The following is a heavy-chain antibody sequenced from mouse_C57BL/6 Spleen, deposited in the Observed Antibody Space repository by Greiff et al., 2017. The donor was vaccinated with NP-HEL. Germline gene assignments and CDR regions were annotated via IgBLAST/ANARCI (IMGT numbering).Heavy chain of an antibody. Sequence: EVQLVESGGGLVQPGGSMKLSCAASGFTFSDAWMDWVRQSPEKGLEWVAEIRNKAINHATYYAESVKGRFTISRDDSKSSVYLQMNSLRAEDTGIYYVTFFYDYDGRGDYWGQCTTLTVSS. CDR1: GFTFSDAW. CDR3: TFFYDYDGRGDY. CDR2: IRNKAINHAT. V-gene: IGHV6-6*01. J-gene: IGHJ2*01. D-gene: IGHD2-4*01.